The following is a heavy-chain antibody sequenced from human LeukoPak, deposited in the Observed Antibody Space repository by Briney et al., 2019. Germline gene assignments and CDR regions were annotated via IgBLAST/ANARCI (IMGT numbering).Heavy chain of an antibody. V-gene: IGHV1-18*01. Sequence: ASVKVSCKASGYTFNRHGVSWVRQAPGQGLDWMGWISAYHGDTKYEQNFQGRVTITTDTSTKTAYMELRSLRSDDTAVYYCARDPSNTSGNFPYFDEWGQGTLVTVSA. CDR2: ISAYHGDT. J-gene: IGHJ4*02. CDR1: GYTFNRHG. D-gene: IGHD3-22*01. CDR3: ARDPSNTSGNFPYFDE.